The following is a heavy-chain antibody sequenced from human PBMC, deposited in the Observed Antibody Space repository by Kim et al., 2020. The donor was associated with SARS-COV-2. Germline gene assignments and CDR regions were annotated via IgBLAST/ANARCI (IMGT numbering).Heavy chain of an antibody. V-gene: IGHV3-33*06. CDR3: AKDRGTLVLGTLYYFDY. J-gene: IGHJ4*02. D-gene: IGHD3-10*01. Sequence: SVKCRFNISRDNSKNTLYLQMNSLRAEDTAVYYCAKDRGTLVLGTLYYFDYWGQGTLVTVSS.